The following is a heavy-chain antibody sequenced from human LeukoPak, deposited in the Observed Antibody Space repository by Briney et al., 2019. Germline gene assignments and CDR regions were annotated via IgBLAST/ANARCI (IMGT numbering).Heavy chain of an antibody. V-gene: IGHV5-51*01. D-gene: IGHD5-18*01. J-gene: IGHJ3*02. Sequence: PGESLKISCKGSGYSFTSYWSGWVRQMPGKGLEWMGIIYPGDSDTRYSPSFQGQVTISADKSISTASLQWSSLKASVTAMYSCATRGGYSYSDAFHIWGQGKMVTVSS. CDR3: ATRGGYSYSDAFHI. CDR1: GYSFTSYW. CDR2: IYPGDSDT.